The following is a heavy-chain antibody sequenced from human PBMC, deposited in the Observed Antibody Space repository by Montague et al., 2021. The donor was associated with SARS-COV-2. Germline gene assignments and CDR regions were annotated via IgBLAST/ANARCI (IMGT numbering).Heavy chain of an antibody. CDR1: GGSISSGPYY. CDR2: ISYSGRT. Sequence: SETLSLTCTLSGGSISSGPYYWSWIRQPPGRGLEWVGNISYSGRTYFSPSLKSRLTISVDSSENQFSLRLSSVTAADTAVYYCASSYYYGCCTYVYNYYMDVWGQGTTVTVSS. V-gene: IGHV4-39*01. J-gene: IGHJ6*03. D-gene: IGHD3-10*01. CDR3: ASSYYYGCCTYVYNYYMDV.